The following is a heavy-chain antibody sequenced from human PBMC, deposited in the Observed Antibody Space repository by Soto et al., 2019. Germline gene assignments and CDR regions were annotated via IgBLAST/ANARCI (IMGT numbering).Heavy chain of an antibody. CDR3: ARGDYDILTGYYFGY. D-gene: IGHD3-9*01. V-gene: IGHV4-61*01. J-gene: IGHJ4*02. Sequence: SETLSLTCTVSGGSVRSGSCYWSWIRQPPGKGPEWIGYIYYSGSTNYNPSLKSRVTISVDTSKNQFSLKLSSVTAADTAVYYCARGDYDILTGYYFGYWGQGTLVTVSS. CDR1: GGSVRSGSCY. CDR2: IYYSGST.